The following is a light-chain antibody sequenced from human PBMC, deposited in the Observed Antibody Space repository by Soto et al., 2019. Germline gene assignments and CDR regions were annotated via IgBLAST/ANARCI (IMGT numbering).Light chain of an antibody. V-gene: IGKV3-20*01. CDR2: GAS. CDR3: QQYGSSPT. J-gene: IGKJ1*01. CDR1: QSVSSSY. Sequence: EIGLTQSPGTLSLSPGERATLSCRASQSVSSSYLAWYQQKPGQAPRLLIYGASSRATGIPDRFSGSGSGTDFTLTISRLEPEDFAGYYCQQYGSSPTFGQGTKVDI.